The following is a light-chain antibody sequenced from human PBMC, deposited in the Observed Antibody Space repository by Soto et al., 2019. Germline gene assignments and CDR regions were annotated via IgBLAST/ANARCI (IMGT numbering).Light chain of an antibody. V-gene: IGKV1-8*01. CDR3: QHYYNYPWT. Sequence: AVLLTQSPSSFSDSTGERATITCRASQDIHNYLAWYQQVPGKAPKLLLYAASILQTGVPSRFSGSGSGTDFTLTIDGLQSEDFATYFCQHYYNYPWTFGQGTTVE. CDR1: QDIHNY. CDR2: AAS. J-gene: IGKJ1*01.